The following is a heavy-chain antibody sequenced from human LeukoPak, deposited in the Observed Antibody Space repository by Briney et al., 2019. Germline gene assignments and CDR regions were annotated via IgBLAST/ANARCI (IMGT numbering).Heavy chain of an antibody. CDR1: GFTFSSYE. Sequence: GGSLRLSCAASGFTFSSYEMNWVRQAPGKGLEWVSYISSSGSTIYYADSVKGRFTISRDNAKNSLYLQMNSLRAEDTAVYYCARVRYSSGNDYWGQGTLVTVSS. D-gene: IGHD6-19*01. V-gene: IGHV3-48*03. CDR3: ARVRYSSGNDY. CDR2: ISSSGSTI. J-gene: IGHJ4*02.